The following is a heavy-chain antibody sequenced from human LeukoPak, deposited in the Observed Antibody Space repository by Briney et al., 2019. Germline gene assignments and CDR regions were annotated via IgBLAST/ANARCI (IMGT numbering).Heavy chain of an antibody. CDR1: GITLSNYG. CDR3: AKRGVVIRVILVGFHKEAYYFDS. D-gene: IGHD3-22*01. V-gene: IGHV3-23*01. CDR2: ISDRGSRT. J-gene: IGHJ4*02. Sequence: PGGSLRLSCAVSGITLSNYGMSWVRQAPGKGLEWVAGISDRGSRTNYADCVKGRFTISTDHPENTLYLQMNSLRAEDTAVYFCAKRGVVIRVILVGFHKEAYYFDSWGQGALVTVSS.